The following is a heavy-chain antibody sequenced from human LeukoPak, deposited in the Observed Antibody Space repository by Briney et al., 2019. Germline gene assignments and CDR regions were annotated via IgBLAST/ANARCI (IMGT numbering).Heavy chain of an antibody. CDR1: GGSISGSSYY. D-gene: IGHD6-13*01. V-gene: IGHV4-39*07. CDR2: IYSSGST. CDR3: ASSGSSSWYNWFDP. J-gene: IGHJ5*02. Sequence: SETLSLTCAVSGGSISGSSYYWGWIRQPPGKKLEWIGSIYSSGSTYYNPSLKSRVTISVDTSKNQFSLRLSSVTAADTAVYYCASSGSSSWYNWFDPWGQGTLVTVSS.